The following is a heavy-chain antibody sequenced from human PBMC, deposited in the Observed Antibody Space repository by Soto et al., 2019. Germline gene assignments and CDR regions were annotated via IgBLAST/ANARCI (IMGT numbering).Heavy chain of an antibody. CDR1: GYPFTHYG. J-gene: IGHJ6*02. V-gene: IGHV1-18*01. D-gene: IGHD3-16*01. Sequence: ASVKVSCKSSGYPFTHYGITWIRQARGQGLEWMGWISPFNGNTNYGQTLQGRVTLTTETSTSTVYMELRSLRSDDTALYYCARDQSFDRTYYYGIDVWGQGTTVTVSS. CDR3: ARDQSFDRTYYYGIDV. CDR2: ISPFNGNT.